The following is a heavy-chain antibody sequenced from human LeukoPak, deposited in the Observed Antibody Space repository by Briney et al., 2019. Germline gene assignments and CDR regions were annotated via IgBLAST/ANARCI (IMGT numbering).Heavy chain of an antibody. J-gene: IGHJ4*02. Sequence: GGSLRLSCVTSGFTFSNYWMSWVRQAPGKGLEWVANIHQDGSEKYCVDSVKGRFTISRDNSKNTLYLQMNSLRAEDTAVYYCAKFDYGDYFDYWGQGTLVTVSS. CDR2: IHQDGSEK. D-gene: IGHD4-17*01. CDR1: GFTFSNYW. CDR3: AKFDYGDYFDY. V-gene: IGHV3-7*01.